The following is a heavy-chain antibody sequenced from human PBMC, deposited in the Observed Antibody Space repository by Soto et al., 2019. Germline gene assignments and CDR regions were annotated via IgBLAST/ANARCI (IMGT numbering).Heavy chain of an antibody. D-gene: IGHD3-16*01. Sequence: PGGSLRLSCAASGFNFRRYTMNWVRQTPGKGLEWVSYISSGSLSIYYADSVKGRFTVSRDNAKNSLFLQMNSLRDEDTAVYYCARGGSSSDNGMDVWGQGTTATVSS. CDR1: GFNFRRYT. CDR3: ARGGSSSDNGMDV. J-gene: IGHJ6*02. CDR2: ISSGSLSI. V-gene: IGHV3-48*02.